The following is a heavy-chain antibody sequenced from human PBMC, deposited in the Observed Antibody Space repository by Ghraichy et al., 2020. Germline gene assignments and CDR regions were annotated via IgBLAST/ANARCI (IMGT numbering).Heavy chain of an antibody. CDR2: INSDGSST. Sequence: GGSLRLSCAASGFTFSSYWMHWVRQAPGKGLVWVSRINSDGSSTTYADSVKGRFTNSRDNAKNTLYLHMNSLRAEDTAGYYCAREYSSPRYFDYWGQGTLXXVSS. CDR1: GFTFSSYW. J-gene: IGHJ4*02. CDR3: AREYSSPRYFDY. V-gene: IGHV3-74*01. D-gene: IGHD6-13*01.